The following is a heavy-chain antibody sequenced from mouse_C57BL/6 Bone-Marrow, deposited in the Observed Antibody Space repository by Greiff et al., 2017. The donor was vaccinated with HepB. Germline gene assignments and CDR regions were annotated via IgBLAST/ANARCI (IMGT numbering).Heavy chain of an antibody. CDR1: GYTFTDYE. D-gene: IGHD2-12*01. CDR2: IDPETGGT. V-gene: IGHV1-15*01. J-gene: IGHJ3*01. Sequence: QVQLQQSGAELVRPGASVTLSCKASGYTFTDYEMHWVKQTPVHGLEWIGAIDPETGGTAYNQKFKGKAILTADKSSSTAYMELRSLTSEDSAVYYCTRKYCYPAWFAYWGQGTLVTVSA. CDR3: TRKYCYPAWFAY.